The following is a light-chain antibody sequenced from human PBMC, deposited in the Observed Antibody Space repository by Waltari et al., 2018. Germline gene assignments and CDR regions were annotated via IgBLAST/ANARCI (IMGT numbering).Light chain of an antibody. CDR3: HSRDASGVGGA. CDR1: RLRSYH. V-gene: IGLV3-19*01. Sequence: TQDPAVSVAVGQTVRITCQGDRLRSYHPSWYQQRPGQAPKLLIYDQNNRPSGVPGRFSGSSSDNTASLTITGAQAEDEAYYYCHSRDASGVGGAFGGGTKLTVL. J-gene: IGLJ2*01. CDR2: DQN.